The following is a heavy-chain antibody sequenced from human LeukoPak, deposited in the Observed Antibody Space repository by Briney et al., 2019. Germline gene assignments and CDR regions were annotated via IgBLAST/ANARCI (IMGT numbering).Heavy chain of an antibody. V-gene: IGHV4-30-4*01. Sequence: PSETLSLTCTVSGGSISSGDYYWSWIRQPPGKGLEWIGYIYYSGSTYYNPSLKSRVTISVDTSKNQFSLKLSSVTAADTAVYYCARRRPTGGYFDWPRSSNWFDPWGQGTLVTVSS. J-gene: IGHJ5*02. CDR1: GGSISSGDYY. CDR2: IYYSGST. CDR3: ARRRPTGGYFDWPRSSNWFDP. D-gene: IGHD3-9*01.